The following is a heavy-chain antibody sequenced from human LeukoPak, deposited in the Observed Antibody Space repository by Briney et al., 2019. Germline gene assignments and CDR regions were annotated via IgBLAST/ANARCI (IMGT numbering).Heavy chain of an antibody. J-gene: IGHJ4*02. Sequence: PGGSLRLSCAASGFTVSSNYMSWVRQAPGKGLEWVSVIYSGGSTYYADSVKGRFTISRDNSKNTLYLQMNSLRAEDTALYYCAKAAFRIAAAGGVDYWGQGTLVTVTS. CDR2: IYSGGST. D-gene: IGHD6-13*01. CDR3: AKAAFRIAAAGGVDY. CDR1: GFTVSSNY. V-gene: IGHV3-53*05.